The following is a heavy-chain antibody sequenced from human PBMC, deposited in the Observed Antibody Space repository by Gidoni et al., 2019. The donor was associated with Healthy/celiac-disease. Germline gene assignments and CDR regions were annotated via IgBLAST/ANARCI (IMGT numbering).Heavy chain of an antibody. Sequence: EVQLVESGGGLVPPGSSLRLSCASSGVPFDDYARHWVRQAPGKGLEWVSGISWNSGSLGYADSVKGRFTIARDNAKNSLYLQMNSLRAEDTDLYYCAKTGANYYYGMDVWGQGTTVTVSS. D-gene: IGHD3-10*01. V-gene: IGHV3-9*01. CDR3: AKTGANYYYGMDV. CDR2: ISWNSGSL. CDR1: GVPFDDYA. J-gene: IGHJ6*02.